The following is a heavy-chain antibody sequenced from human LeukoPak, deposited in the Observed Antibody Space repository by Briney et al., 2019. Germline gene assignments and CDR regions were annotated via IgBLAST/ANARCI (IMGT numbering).Heavy chain of an antibody. CDR2: INHSGST. Sequence: SETLSLTCTVSGGSISSYYWSWIRQPPGKGLEWIGEINHSGSTNYNPSLKSRVTISVDTSKNQFSLKLSSVTAADTAVYYCARGGTMVRGVRDFDYWGQGTLVTVSS. CDR3: ARGGTMVRGVRDFDY. CDR1: GGSISSYY. V-gene: IGHV4-34*01. D-gene: IGHD3-10*01. J-gene: IGHJ4*02.